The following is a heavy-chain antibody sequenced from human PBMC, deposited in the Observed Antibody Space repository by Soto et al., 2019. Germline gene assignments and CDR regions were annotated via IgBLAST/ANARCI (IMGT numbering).Heavy chain of an antibody. Sequence: QVQLRESGPGLVKPSQTLSLTCTVSGGSISSGGYYWSWIRQHPGKGLEWIGYIYYSGSTYYTSSLKSLVNISVDTSKNQASLELSAVTAADTAVYYCGGGPGIWGQGTVVTVSS. CDR1: GGSISSGGYY. V-gene: IGHV4-31*01. CDR2: IYYSGST. CDR3: GGGPGI. J-gene: IGHJ4*02.